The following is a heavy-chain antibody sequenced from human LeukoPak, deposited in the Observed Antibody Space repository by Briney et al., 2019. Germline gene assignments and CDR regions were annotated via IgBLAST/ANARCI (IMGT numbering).Heavy chain of an antibody. CDR1: GYTFTSYD. CDR2: MNPNSGNT. D-gene: IGHD3-3*01. J-gene: IGHJ5*02. V-gene: IGHV1-8*02. CDR3: ARAPYYDFWSGYYAQNWFDP. Sequence: ASVTVSCKASGYTFTSYDINWVRQATGQGLEWMGWMNPNSGNTGYAQKFQGRVTMTRDTSISTAYMELSRLRSDDTAVYYCARAPYYDFWSGYYAQNWFDPWGQGTLVTVSS.